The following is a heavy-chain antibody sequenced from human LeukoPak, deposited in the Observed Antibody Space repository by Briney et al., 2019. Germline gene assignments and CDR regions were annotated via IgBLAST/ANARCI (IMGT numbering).Heavy chain of an antibody. V-gene: IGHV1-8*01. CDR3: ARGLTMVRGVILAY. J-gene: IGHJ4*02. D-gene: IGHD3-10*01. CDR2: MNPNSGNT. CDR1: GYTFTSYD. Sequence: APVKVSCKASGYTFTSYDINWVRQATGQGLEWMGWMNPNSGNTGYAQKFQGRVTMTRNTSISTAYMELSSLRSEDTAVYYCARGLTMVRGVILAYWGQGTLVTVSS.